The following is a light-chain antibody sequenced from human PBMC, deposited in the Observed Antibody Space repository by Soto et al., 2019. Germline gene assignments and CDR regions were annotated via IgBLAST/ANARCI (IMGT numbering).Light chain of an antibody. Sequence: EIVLTQSPGTVSLSPGERATLSCRASQSVSSRNLAWYRQKPGQAPSLLIFGASNSATGIPDRFSGSGSGTDFTLTISRLEPEDCAVYYCLRYGDSPPSYTFGLGTKLEIK. CDR2: GAS. CDR3: LRYGDSPPSYT. J-gene: IGKJ2*01. V-gene: IGKV3-20*01. CDR1: QSVSSRN.